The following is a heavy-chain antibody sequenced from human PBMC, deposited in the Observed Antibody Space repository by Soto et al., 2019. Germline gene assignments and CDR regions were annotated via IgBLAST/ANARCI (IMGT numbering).Heavy chain of an antibody. Sequence: PSETLSLTCDVYGGSFSDYIWTWIRQPPGKGLEWIGEINHSGSTNYNPSLKSRVTISVDTSKNQFSLKLSSVTAADTAVYYCARNKMATLDYWGQGTLVTVSS. D-gene: IGHD5-12*01. CDR1: GGSFSDYI. CDR2: INHSGST. V-gene: IGHV4-34*01. CDR3: ARNKMATLDY. J-gene: IGHJ4*02.